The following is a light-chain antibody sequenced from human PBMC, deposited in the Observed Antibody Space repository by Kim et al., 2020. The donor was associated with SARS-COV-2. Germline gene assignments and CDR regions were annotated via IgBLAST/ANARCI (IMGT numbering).Light chain of an antibody. Sequence: LSASVGSSVPITCRASRSISSWLAWYQQKPGKAPKFLIYDASSLESGVPSRFSGSGSGTEFTLTISSLQPDDFATYYCQQYYSYYSFGQGTKLEI. J-gene: IGKJ2*01. V-gene: IGKV1-5*01. CDR2: DAS. CDR1: RSISSW. CDR3: QQYYSYYS.